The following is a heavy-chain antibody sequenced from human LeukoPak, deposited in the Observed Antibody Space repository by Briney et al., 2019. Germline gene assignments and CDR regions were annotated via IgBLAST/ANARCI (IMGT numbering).Heavy chain of an antibody. Sequence: PSQTLYLTCTVSGGSISSGDYYWSWIRQPPGKGLEWIGYIYYSGSTYYNPSLKSRVTISVDTSKNQFSLKLSSVTAADTAVYYCARLRFLEWLFGVDWFEPWGQGTLVTASS. D-gene: IGHD3-3*01. J-gene: IGHJ5*02. CDR2: IYYSGST. V-gene: IGHV4-30-4*01. CDR1: GGSISSGDYY. CDR3: ARLRFLEWLFGVDWFEP.